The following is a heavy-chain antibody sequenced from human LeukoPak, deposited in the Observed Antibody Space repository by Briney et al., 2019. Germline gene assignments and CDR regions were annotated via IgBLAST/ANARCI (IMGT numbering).Heavy chain of an antibody. J-gene: IGHJ4*01. CDR3: AQAFDY. V-gene: IGHV3-64D*09. CDR2: ISSDGGST. Sequence: GGSLRLSCSASGFTFSNYAMYWVRQAPGKGLEYASAISSDGGSTDYADSVKGRFTISRDNSKNTLSLQMSSLRGEDTAVYYCAQAFDYWGHGTLVTVSS. CDR1: GFTFSNYA.